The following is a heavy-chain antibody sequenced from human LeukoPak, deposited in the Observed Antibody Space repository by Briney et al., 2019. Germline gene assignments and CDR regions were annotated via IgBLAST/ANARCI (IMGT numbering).Heavy chain of an antibody. CDR2: IYKIGTT. CDR3: VIGVGWQPDY. V-gene: IGHV4-59*02. J-gene: IGHJ4*02. Sequence: SETLSLTCTVFGDSVTGYFLNWVRQPPGKGLEWIGHIYKIGTTNYNPSLKSRLTISADTSKNQFSLQLRSVSAADTAVYYCVIGVGWQPDYWGQGALVTVSS. D-gene: IGHD2-15*01. CDR1: GDSVTGYF.